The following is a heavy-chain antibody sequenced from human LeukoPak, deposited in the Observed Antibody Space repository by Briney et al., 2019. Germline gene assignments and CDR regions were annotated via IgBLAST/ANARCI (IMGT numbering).Heavy chain of an antibody. J-gene: IGHJ4*02. Sequence: GGSLRLSCAASGFTFTHFGMHWVRQAPGKGLEWVAFIRSDAINKYYADSVKGRFTISRDNSKNTLYLQMNSLRVEDTAVYYCAKEGRPYSGSYYFDYWGQGTLVTVSS. CDR1: GFTFTHFG. CDR3: AKEGRPYSGSYYFDY. V-gene: IGHV3-30*02. D-gene: IGHD1-26*01. CDR2: IRSDAINK.